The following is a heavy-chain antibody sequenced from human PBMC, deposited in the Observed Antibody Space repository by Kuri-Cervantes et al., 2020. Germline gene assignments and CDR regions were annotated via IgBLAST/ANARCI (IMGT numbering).Heavy chain of an antibody. CDR2: IYHSGST. Sequence: SETLSLTCAVSGYSISSGYYWGWIRQPPGKGLEWIGSIYHSGSTYYNPSLKSRVTISVDTSKSQFSLKLSSVTAADTAVYYCARASITMIGGFDYWGQGTLVTVSS. CDR1: GYSISSGYY. V-gene: IGHV4-38-2*01. D-gene: IGHD3-22*01. CDR3: ARASITMIGGFDY. J-gene: IGHJ4*02.